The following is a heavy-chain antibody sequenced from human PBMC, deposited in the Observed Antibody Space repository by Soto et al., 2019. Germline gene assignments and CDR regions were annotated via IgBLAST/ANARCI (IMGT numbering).Heavy chain of an antibody. Sequence: ASVKVSCKVSGYTLTELSMHWVRQAPGKGLEWMGSFDPEDGETIYAQKFQGRVTMTEDTSTDTAYMELSSLRSEDTALYYCATSSPDDYGDYDRFWGQGTLVTVSS. CDR2: FDPEDGET. CDR1: GYTLTELS. V-gene: IGHV1-24*01. CDR3: ATSSPDDYGDYDRF. J-gene: IGHJ1*01. D-gene: IGHD4-17*01.